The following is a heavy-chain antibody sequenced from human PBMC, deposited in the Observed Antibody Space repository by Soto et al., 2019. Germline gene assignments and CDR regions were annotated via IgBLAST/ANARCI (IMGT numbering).Heavy chain of an antibody. J-gene: IGHJ4*02. CDR1: GFTFSSYA. CDR3: ARVGEAAGTGY. V-gene: IGHV3-23*01. D-gene: IGHD6-13*01. Sequence: GGSLRLSCAASGFTFSSYAMSWVRQSPGKGLEWVSAISGSGGSTYYADSVKGRFTFSRDNSKNTLYLQMNGLRAEDTAVYYCARVGEAAGTGYWGQGTLVTVSS. CDR2: ISGSGGST.